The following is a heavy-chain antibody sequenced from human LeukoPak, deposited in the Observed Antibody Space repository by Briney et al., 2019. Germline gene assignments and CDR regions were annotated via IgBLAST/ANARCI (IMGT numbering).Heavy chain of an antibody. J-gene: IGHJ4*02. D-gene: IGHD6-6*01. CDR2: ISAYSGNT. V-gene: IGHV1-18*01. Sequence: SVKVSCKASGYTFFSYGINWVRQAPGQGLEWMGWISAYSGNTNYAQRIQGRVTMTTDTLATTAYMELRSLRSDDTAVYYCARGDDSSSSVPFDYWGQGTLVIVSS. CDR3: ARGDDSSSSVPFDY. CDR1: GYTFFSYG.